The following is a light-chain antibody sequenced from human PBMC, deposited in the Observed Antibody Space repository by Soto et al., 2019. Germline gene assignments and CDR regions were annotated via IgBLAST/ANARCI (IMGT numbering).Light chain of an antibody. V-gene: IGKV3-20*01. CDR1: QSVRSSY. CDR3: QQYGSSPPIT. Sequence: EIVLTQSPGTLSLSPGGRATLSCRASQSVRSSYLAWYQQKPGQAPRLLIYGASTRATGIPDRFSGSGSGTDFTLTTSRLEPEDFAVYYCQQYGSSPPITFGQGTRLEIK. CDR2: GAS. J-gene: IGKJ5*01.